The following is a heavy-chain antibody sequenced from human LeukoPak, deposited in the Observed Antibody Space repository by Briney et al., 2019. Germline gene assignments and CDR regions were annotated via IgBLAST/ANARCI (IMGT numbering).Heavy chain of an antibody. Sequence: GESLKISCKGSGYSFTSFGMSWVRQAPGKGLEWVSTISGSGGSTYYADSVKGRFTISRDNSKNTLYLQMNTLRAEDTAVYYCAKASRFGYSYGPREYFYYMDVWGKGTTVTISS. CDR1: GYSFTSFG. V-gene: IGHV3-23*01. J-gene: IGHJ6*03. CDR2: ISGSGGST. CDR3: AKASRFGYSYGPREYFYYMDV. D-gene: IGHD5-18*01.